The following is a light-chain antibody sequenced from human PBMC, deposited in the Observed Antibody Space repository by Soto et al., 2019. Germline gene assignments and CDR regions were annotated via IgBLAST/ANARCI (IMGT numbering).Light chain of an antibody. V-gene: IGKV1-5*03. J-gene: IGKJ2*01. CDR1: QSISDR. CDR2: RAS. Sequence: DIRLTQSPSTLSASVGDRVTITCRASQSISDRLAWYQQKSGKAPRLLIYRASSLENEVPSRFSGSESGTEFTLTISSLQPDDFATYYCQQYNLYSAITFGQGTKLEI. CDR3: QQYNLYSAIT.